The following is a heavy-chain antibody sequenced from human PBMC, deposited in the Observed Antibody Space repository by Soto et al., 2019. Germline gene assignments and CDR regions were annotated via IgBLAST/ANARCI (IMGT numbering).Heavy chain of an antibody. V-gene: IGHV1-18*01. CDR3: ASSLLVGYGLEGESD. J-gene: IGHJ4*02. D-gene: IGHD5-18*01. Sequence: QVQLVQSGAEVKKPGASVKVSCKASGYTFTSYGISWVRQAPGQGLECMGWISAYNGNTNYAQKLQGRVTMTTDTSTSTADMELRSLRSDDTAVYYWASSLLVGYGLEGESDWGQGTLVTFSS. CDR2: ISAYNGNT. CDR1: GYTFTSYG.